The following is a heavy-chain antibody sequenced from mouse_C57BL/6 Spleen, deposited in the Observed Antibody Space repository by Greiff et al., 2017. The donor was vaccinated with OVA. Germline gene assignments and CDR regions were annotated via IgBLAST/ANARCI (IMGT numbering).Heavy chain of an antibody. Sequence: QVQLQQPGAELVKPGASVKVSCKASGYTFTSYWMHWVKQRPGQGLEWIGRIHPSDSDTNYNQKFKGKATLTVDKSSSTAYMQLSSLTSEDSAVYYGAIEGGPYYDYLYYAMDDWGQGTSVTVSS. CDR3: AIEGGPYYDYLYYAMDD. CDR2: IHPSDSDT. V-gene: IGHV1-74*01. CDR1: GYTFTSYW. J-gene: IGHJ4*01. D-gene: IGHD2-4*01.